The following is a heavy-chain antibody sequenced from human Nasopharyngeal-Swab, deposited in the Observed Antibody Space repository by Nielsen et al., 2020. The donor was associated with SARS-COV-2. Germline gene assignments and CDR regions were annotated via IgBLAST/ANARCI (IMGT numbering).Heavy chain of an antibody. CDR3: ARDTGGPFDY. CDR2: IGSSSSYI. D-gene: IGHD3-16*01. Sequence: VRQAPGKGLEWVSSIGSSSSYIYYADSVKGRFTISRDNAKNSLYLQMNSLRAEDTAVYYCARDTGGPFDYWGQGTLVTVSS. V-gene: IGHV3-21*01. J-gene: IGHJ4*02.